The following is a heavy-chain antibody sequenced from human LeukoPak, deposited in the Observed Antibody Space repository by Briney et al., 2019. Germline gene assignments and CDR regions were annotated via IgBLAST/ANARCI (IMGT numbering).Heavy chain of an antibody. V-gene: IGHV4-59*08. D-gene: IGHD6-13*01. Sequence: PSETLSLTCAVSGGSISSYYWSWIRQPPGKGLEWIGYIYYSGSTNYNPSLKSRVTISVGTSKNQFSLKLSSVTAADTAVYYCARLSAAAGTRRCAFDIWGQGTMVTVSS. J-gene: IGHJ3*02. CDR2: IYYSGST. CDR3: ARLSAAAGTRRCAFDI. CDR1: GGSISSYY.